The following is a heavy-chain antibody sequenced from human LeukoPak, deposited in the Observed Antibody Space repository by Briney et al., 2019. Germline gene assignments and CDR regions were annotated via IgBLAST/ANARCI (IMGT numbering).Heavy chain of an antibody. CDR2: IYYSGST. D-gene: IGHD2-2*01. CDR3: ARGARGVSAANTGAQNWFDP. J-gene: IGHJ5*02. CDR1: Y. V-gene: IGHV4-31*02. Sequence: YWIGWVRQMPGKGLEWIGYIYYSGSTYYNPSLKSRLTISLDTSKNQFSLTLNSVTAADTAVYYCARGARGVSAANTGAQNWFDPWGQGTLVTVSS.